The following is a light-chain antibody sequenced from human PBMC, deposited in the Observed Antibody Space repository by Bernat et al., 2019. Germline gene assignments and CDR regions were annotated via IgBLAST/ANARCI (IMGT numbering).Light chain of an antibody. CDR2: DVS. Sequence: QSALTQPASVSGSPGQSITLSCTGTSSDVGAYNYVSWYQQHPGRAPKLMIFDVSNRPSGVSDRFSGSKSSNTASLTISGLRPEDEADYYCSSVSTTSTPVVFGGGTKLTVI. V-gene: IGLV2-14*03. CDR3: SSVSTTSTPVV. J-gene: IGLJ3*02. CDR1: SSDVGAYNY.